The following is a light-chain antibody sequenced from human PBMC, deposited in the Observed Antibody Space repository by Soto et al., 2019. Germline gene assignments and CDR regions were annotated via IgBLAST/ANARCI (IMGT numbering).Light chain of an antibody. CDR1: QNIRSS. Sequence: EVVMTQSPASLSASPGERVTLSCRASQNIRSSLAWYQQRPGQAPRLLIYDASTRAIGIPPRFSGGGSGTESTVTISSLQSEDFAIYYCQQYDIWPPYTFGQGTKVEF. V-gene: IGKV3-15*01. CDR2: DAS. J-gene: IGKJ2*01. CDR3: QQYDIWPPYT.